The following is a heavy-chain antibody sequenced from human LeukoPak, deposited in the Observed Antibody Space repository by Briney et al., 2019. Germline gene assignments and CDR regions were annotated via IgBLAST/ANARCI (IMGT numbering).Heavy chain of an antibody. CDR3: ARDRAFYGDYSSFDY. D-gene: IGHD4-17*01. V-gene: IGHV6-1*01. CDR1: GDSVSSNSAA. J-gene: IGHJ4*02. Sequence: SQTLSLTCAISGDSVSSNSAAWNWIRQSPSRGLEWLGRTYYRSKWYYDYALSVKSRTTINSDTSENQFSLQLNSVTPEDTAVYYCARDRAFYGDYSSFDYWGQGTLVTVSS. CDR2: TYYRSKWYY.